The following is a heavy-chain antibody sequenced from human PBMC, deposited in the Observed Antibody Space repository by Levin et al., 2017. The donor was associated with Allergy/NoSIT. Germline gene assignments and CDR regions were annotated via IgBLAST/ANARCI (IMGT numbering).Heavy chain of an antibody. D-gene: IGHD6-6*01. CDR2: ISYDGSNK. V-gene: IGHV3-30*04. CDR3: ARSPYSSSSIGFFDY. Sequence: GGSLRLSCAASGFTFSSYAMHWVRQAPGKGLEWVAVISYDGSNKYYADSVKGRFTISRDNSKNTLYLQMNSLRAEDTAVYYCARSPYSSSSIGFFDYWGQGTLVTVSS. CDR1: GFTFSSYA. J-gene: IGHJ4*02.